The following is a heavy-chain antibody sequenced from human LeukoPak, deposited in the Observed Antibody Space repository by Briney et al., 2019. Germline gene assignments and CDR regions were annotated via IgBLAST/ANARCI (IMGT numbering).Heavy chain of an antibody. J-gene: IGHJ4*02. CDR2: IYYSGST. D-gene: IGHD4/OR15-4a*01. CDR3: ARHDGRGGATMGALDY. Sequence: KPSETLSLTCTVSGGSISSSSYYWGWIRQPPGKGLEWIGSIYYSGSTYYNPSLKSRVTISVDTSKNQFSPKLSSVTAADTAVYYCARHDGRGGATMGALDYWGQGSLVTVSS. V-gene: IGHV4-39*01. CDR1: GGSISSSSYY.